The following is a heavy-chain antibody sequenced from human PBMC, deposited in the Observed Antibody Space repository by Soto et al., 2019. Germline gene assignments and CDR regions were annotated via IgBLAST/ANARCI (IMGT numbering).Heavy chain of an antibody. CDR1: GFTFSEYN. J-gene: IGHJ6*03. V-gene: IGHV3-21*06. CDR3: ARPRGYYSRVSGYYYRDV. Sequence: EVQLVESGGGLVEPGGSLRLSCAASGFTFSEYNMNWVRQAPGKGLEWVSPISNHNTYIYYADSVKGRFTISRDNAKNSLYLRIDSLRAEDTAVYYCARPRGYYSRVSGYYYRDVWGQGTTVTVSS. CDR2: ISNHNTYI. D-gene: IGHD3-3*01.